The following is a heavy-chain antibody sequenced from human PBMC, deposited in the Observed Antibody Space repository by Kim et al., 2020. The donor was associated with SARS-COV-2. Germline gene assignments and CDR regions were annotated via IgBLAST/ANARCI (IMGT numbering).Heavy chain of an antibody. CDR1: RSW. CDR2: ISGDGSST. J-gene: IGHJ4*02. Sequence: RSWMHWVRQAQGKGLVWVSRISGDGSSTNYADSVKGRFTVSRDDVKSKLYLQMNSLRAEDTAVYYCARGDYCPNGICQTLHYFEYWGQGILAT. V-gene: IGHV3-74*01. CDR3: ARGDYCPNGICQTLHYFEY. D-gene: IGHD2-8*01.